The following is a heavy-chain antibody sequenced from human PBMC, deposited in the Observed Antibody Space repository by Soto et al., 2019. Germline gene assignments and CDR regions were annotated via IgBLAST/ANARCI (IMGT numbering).Heavy chain of an antibody. V-gene: IGHV3-21*01. CDR1: GFTFSSYW. D-gene: IGHD3-3*01. CDR3: VRALYGFWSANPPLDY. Sequence: PGGSLRLSCAASGFTFSSYWMSWVRQAPGKGLEWVSSISTGSDYIFYADSVQGRFTISRDNAQNSLFLQMNSLRAEDTAVYYCVRALYGFWSANPPLDYWGQGTLVTVSS. CDR2: ISTGSDYI. J-gene: IGHJ4*02.